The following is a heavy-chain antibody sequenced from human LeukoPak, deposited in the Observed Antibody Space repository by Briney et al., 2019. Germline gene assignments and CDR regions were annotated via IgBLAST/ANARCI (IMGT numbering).Heavy chain of an antibody. Sequence: GGSLRLSCAAFGFTFHDYAMHWVRQAPGKGLEWVSGISWNSGSIAYADSVKGRFTISGDNAKNSLYLQMNSLRDEDTAVYYCANLGPPGRDHYLESWGQGTLVTVSS. D-gene: IGHD5-24*01. CDR1: GFTFHDYA. V-gene: IGHV3-9*01. J-gene: IGHJ4*02. CDR2: ISWNSGSI. CDR3: ANLGPPGRDHYLES.